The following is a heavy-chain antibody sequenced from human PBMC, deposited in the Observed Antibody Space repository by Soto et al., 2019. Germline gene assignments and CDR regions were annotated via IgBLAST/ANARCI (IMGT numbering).Heavy chain of an antibody. Sequence: PSETLSLTCTVSGGSISSYYWSWIRQPPGKGLEWIGYIYYSGSTNYNPSLKSRVTISVDTSKNQFSLKLSSVTAADTAVYYCARGGFRSSSWLDYWGQGTLVTVSS. CDR3: ARGGFRSSSWLDY. J-gene: IGHJ4*02. V-gene: IGHV4-59*01. CDR1: GGSISSYY. D-gene: IGHD6-13*01. CDR2: IYYSGST.